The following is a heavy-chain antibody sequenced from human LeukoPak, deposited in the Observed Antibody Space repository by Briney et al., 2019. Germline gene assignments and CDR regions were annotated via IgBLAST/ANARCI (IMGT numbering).Heavy chain of an antibody. Sequence: ASVKVSCKASGGTFSSYAISWVRQAPGQGLEWMGGIIPIFGTANYAQKFQGRVTITADESTSTAYMELSSLRSEDTAVYYCARESSRGSSWYNYYGMDVWGQGTTVTVSS. J-gene: IGHJ6*02. V-gene: IGHV1-69*13. CDR2: IIPIFGTA. CDR3: ARESSRGSSWYNYYGMDV. CDR1: GGTFSSYA. D-gene: IGHD6-13*01.